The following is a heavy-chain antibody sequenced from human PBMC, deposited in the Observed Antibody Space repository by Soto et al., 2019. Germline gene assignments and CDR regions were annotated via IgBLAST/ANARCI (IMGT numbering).Heavy chain of an antibody. CDR2: IYYVGST. V-gene: IGHV4-59*08. D-gene: IGHD3-10*01. CDR1: GGSISSYY. J-gene: IGHJ5*02. Sequence: QVQLQESGPGLVKPSETLSLTCTVSGGSISSYYWSWIRQPRGKGLEWVGYIYYVGSTNYNPSLKSRVTISVDTTKNQSSLKLSSVTAADTAVYYCARLRITMVRGVMDNWFDPWGQGTLGTVSS. CDR3: ARLRITMVRGVMDNWFDP.